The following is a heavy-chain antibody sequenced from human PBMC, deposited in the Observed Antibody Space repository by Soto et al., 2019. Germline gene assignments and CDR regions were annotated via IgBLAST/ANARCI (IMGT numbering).Heavy chain of an antibody. V-gene: IGHV3-13*01. CDR3: VRDGGP. CDR1: GFTFSTYD. Sequence: EVQLVESGGGLVQPGGSLRLSCAASGFTFSTYDIHWVRQGTEKGLEWVSAIGTAGDTYYLDSVKGRFTISRENAKNSLYLQMSSLRAGDTAIYYCVRDGGPWGQGTLVTVSS. D-gene: IGHD3-3*01. CDR2: IGTAGDT. J-gene: IGHJ5*02.